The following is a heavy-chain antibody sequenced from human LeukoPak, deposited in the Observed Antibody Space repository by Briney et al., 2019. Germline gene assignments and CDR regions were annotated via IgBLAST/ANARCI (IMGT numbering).Heavy chain of an antibody. J-gene: IGHJ4*02. CDR2: IYHSGST. CDR1: GGSISSGGYY. V-gene: IGHV4-30-2*01. D-gene: IGHD6-19*01. Sequence: SQTLSLTCTVSGGSISSGGYYWSWIRQPPGKGLEWIGYIYHSGSTYYNPSLKSRVTISVDRSKNQFSLKLSSVTAADTAVYYCARLDIAVTGNTFDYWGQGTLVTVSS. CDR3: ARLDIAVTGNTFDY.